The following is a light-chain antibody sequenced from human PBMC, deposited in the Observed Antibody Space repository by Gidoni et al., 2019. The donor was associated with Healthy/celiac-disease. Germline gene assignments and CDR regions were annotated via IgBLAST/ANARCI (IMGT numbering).Light chain of an antibody. V-gene: IGKV3-11*01. CDR1: QRVSSY. CDR2: DAS. J-gene: IGKJ4*01. CDR3: QQRSNWPPLLT. Sequence: EIVLTQSPATLALSPGERATLSCRASQRVSSYLAWYQQKPGQAPRLLIYDASNRATAIPARFSGSGSGTDFTLTISSLEPEDFAVYYCQQRSNWPPLLTFGGGTQVEIK.